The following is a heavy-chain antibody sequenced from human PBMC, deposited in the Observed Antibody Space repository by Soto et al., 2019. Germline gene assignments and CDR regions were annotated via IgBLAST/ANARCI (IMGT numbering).Heavy chain of an antibody. Sequence: SETLSLTCTVSGGSVSSGSYQWTWIRQPPGKGLEWIGYIHVSGSTNDNPSLKGRVTMSIDTSKNQFSLKLSSVTAADTAVYYCARDGHGIDVWGQGTKVTVSS. V-gene: IGHV4-61*01. CDR2: IHVSGST. J-gene: IGHJ6*02. CDR1: GGSVSSGSYQ. CDR3: ARDGHGIDV.